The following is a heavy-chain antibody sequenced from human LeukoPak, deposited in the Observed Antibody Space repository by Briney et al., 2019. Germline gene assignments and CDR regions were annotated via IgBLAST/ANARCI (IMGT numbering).Heavy chain of an antibody. J-gene: IGHJ3*02. CDR2: IYHSGSS. Sequence: GSLRLSCAASGFTFSSYGMIWVRQAPGKVLEWIGYIYHSGSSHYNPSLKSRVTISVDTSKTQFSLKLSSVTAADTAVYYCAGRLEWERIRDAAFDIWGQGTMVTVSS. D-gene: IGHD1-26*01. CDR1: GFTFSSYG. V-gene: IGHV4-59*01. CDR3: AGRLEWERIRDAAFDI.